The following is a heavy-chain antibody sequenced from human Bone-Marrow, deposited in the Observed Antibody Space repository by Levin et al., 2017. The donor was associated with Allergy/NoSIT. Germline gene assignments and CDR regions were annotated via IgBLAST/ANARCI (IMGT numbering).Heavy chain of an antibody. CDR2: IYHDGGA. D-gene: IGHD3-3*01. V-gene: IGHV4-4*02. Sequence: SSETLSLTCAVSGASISSSNSWNWVRQPPGMGLEWIGEIYHDGGARYNVSLRSRATISVDTSKNTFSLKLTSVTAADTAVYYCASSALFGTLDSWGLGTLVTVSS. CDR1: GASISSSNS. CDR3: ASSALFGTLDS. J-gene: IGHJ4*02.